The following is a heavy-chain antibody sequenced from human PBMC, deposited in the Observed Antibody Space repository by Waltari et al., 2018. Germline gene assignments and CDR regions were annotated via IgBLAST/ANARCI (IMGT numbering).Heavy chain of an antibody. CDR2: IYLSVST. V-gene: IGHV4-39*07. CDR1: GGSISSSSYY. Sequence: QLQLQESGPGLVKPSETLSLTCTVSGGSISSSSYYWGWIRQPPGKGLEWIGRIYLSVSTEYDLALKSRVTISVDTSKNQCYLKLISVTAADTAVYYGARGPITIFGVVISPYFDYWGQGTLVTVSS. J-gene: IGHJ4*02. D-gene: IGHD3-3*01. CDR3: ARGPITIFGVVISPYFDY.